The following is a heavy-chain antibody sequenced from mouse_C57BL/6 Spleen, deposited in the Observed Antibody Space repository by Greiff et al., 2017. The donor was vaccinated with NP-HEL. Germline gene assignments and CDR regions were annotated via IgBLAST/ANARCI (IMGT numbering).Heavy chain of an antibody. V-gene: IGHV1-26*01. J-gene: IGHJ2*01. CDR2: INPNNGGT. CDR3: AIITTVVATPFDY. CDR1: GYTFTDYY. D-gene: IGHD1-1*01. Sequence: EVQLQQSGPELVKPGASVKISCKASGYTFTDYYMNWVKQSHGKSLEWIGDINPNNGGTSYNQKFKGKATLTVDKSSSTAYMELRSLTSEDSAVYYCAIITTVVATPFDYWGQGTTLTVSS.